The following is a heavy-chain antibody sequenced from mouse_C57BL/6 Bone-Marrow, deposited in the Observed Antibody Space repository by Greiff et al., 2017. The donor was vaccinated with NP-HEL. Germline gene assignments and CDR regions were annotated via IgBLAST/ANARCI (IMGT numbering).Heavy chain of an antibody. Sequence: QVQLQQSGAELMKPGASVKLSCKASGYTFTGYWIDWVKQRPGHGLEWIGEILAGSGSTNYNEKFKGKTTFTEDTSSNTAYMQLSSLTTEDSAIYCGDSAGPSCYCGGSLTWFAYWGQGTLVTVSA. J-gene: IGHJ3*01. D-gene: IGHD1-1*02. CDR1: GYTFTGYW. CDR2: ILAGSGST. V-gene: IGHV1-9*01. CDR3: DSAGPSCYCGGSLTWFAY.